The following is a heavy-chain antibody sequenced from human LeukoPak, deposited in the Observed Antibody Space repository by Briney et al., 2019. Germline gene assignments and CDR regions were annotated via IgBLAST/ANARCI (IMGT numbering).Heavy chain of an antibody. D-gene: IGHD3-9*01. CDR3: ASGDYDILTGYHHYPMGY. V-gene: IGHV1-69*05. CDR2: IIPIFGTA. J-gene: IGHJ4*02. CDR1: GGTFSSYA. Sequence: SVKVSCKASGGTFSSYAISWVRQAPGQGLEWMGGIIPIFGTANYAQKFQGRVTITTDESTSTAYMELSSLRSEDTAAYYCASGDYDILTGYHHYPMGYWGQGTLVTVSS.